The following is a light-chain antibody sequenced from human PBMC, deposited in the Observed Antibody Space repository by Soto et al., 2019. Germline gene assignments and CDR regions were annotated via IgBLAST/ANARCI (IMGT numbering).Light chain of an antibody. CDR2: GSS. CDR1: QTLSSAY. V-gene: IGKV3-20*01. J-gene: IGKJ2*01. Sequence: EVVLTQSPGTLSLSPGEGATLSCRVSQTLSSAYLAWYQQKPGQAPRLLISGSSIRATGIPDRFSGGGSGPDFTLTITRLEPEDFAVYYCQQYITSPYTFGPGTKLVIK. CDR3: QQYITSPYT.